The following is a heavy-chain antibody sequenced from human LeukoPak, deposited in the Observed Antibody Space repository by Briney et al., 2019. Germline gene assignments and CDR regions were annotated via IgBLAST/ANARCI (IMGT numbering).Heavy chain of an antibody. D-gene: IGHD6-13*01. CDR1: GGSINSHY. CDR2: IFDSGTT. V-gene: IGHV4-59*11. J-gene: IGHJ4*01. CDR3: ASRPADSTWYGVFDY. Sequence: PSETLSLTCTVSGGSINSHYWSWIRQAPGKGLEWIGYIFDSGTTSYNPSLNDRVSMSLDTSRNQFSLNLSSVTGADTALYYCASRPADSTWYGVFDYWSQGTLVTVSS.